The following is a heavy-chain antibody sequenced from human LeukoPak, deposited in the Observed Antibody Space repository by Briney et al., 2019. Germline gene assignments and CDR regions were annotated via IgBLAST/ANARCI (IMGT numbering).Heavy chain of an antibody. CDR2: ISSSSSYI. Sequence: PGGSLRLSCAASGFTFSSYSMNWVRQAPGKGLERVSSISSSSSYIYYADSVKGRFTISRDNAKNPLYLQMNSLRAEDTAVYYCARTGALNWNYYYYYYMDVWGKGTTVTVSS. D-gene: IGHD1-1*01. V-gene: IGHV3-21*01. J-gene: IGHJ6*03. CDR1: GFTFSSYS. CDR3: ARTGALNWNYYYYYYMDV.